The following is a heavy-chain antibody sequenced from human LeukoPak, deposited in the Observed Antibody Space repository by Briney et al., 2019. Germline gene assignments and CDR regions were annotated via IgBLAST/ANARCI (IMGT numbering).Heavy chain of an antibody. Sequence: SSQTLSLTCTVSGGSISSGGYYWSWIRQHPGKGLEWIGYIYYSGSTYYNPSLKSRVTISVDTSKNQFSLKLSSATAADTAVYYCARAVGYTAMVYFDYWGQGTLVTVSS. CDR2: IYYSGST. CDR1: GGSISSGGYY. J-gene: IGHJ4*02. V-gene: IGHV4-31*03. CDR3: ARAVGYTAMVYFDY. D-gene: IGHD5-18*01.